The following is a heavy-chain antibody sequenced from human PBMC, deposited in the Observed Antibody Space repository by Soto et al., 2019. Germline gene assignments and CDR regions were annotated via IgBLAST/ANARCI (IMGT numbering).Heavy chain of an antibody. CDR1: GGSISSGGYS. CDR3: ASVRRYCISTSCLG. V-gene: IGHV4-30-2*01. J-gene: IGHJ4*02. Sequence: SETLSFTCTVSGGSISSGGYSWSWIRQPPGKGLEWIGYIYHSGSTYYNPSLKSRVTISVDRSKNQFSLKLSSVTAADTAVYYCASVRRYCISTSCLGWGQGTLVTVSS. D-gene: IGHD2-2*01. CDR2: IYHSGST.